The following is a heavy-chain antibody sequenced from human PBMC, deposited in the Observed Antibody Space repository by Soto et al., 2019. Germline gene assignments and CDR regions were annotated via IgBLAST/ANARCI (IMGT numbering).Heavy chain of an antibody. CDR1: GYTFTSYG. CDR3: ARDVDYYGSGSYYGDY. Sequence: ASVKVSCKASGYTFTSYGISWVRQAPGQGLEWMGWISAYNGNTNYAQKLQGRVTMTTDTSTSTAYMELRSLRSDDTAVYYCARDVDYYGSGSYYGDYWGQGTLVTGSS. D-gene: IGHD3-10*01. J-gene: IGHJ4*02. V-gene: IGHV1-18*01. CDR2: ISAYNGNT.